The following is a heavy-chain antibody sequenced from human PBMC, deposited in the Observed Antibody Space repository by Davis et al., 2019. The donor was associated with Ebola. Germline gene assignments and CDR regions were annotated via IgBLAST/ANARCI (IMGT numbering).Heavy chain of an antibody. Sequence: GESLKISCAASGFTFSNYAMNWVRQAPGKGLEWVSGIQASGDPTYYADSVKGRFTISRDNSKNTMYLQMNSLRAEDTALYYCAKGLVYDTSGYHYWGQGTLVTVSS. CDR1: GFTFSNYA. CDR2: IQASGDPT. J-gene: IGHJ4*02. CDR3: AKGLVYDTSGYHY. V-gene: IGHV3-23*01. D-gene: IGHD3-22*01.